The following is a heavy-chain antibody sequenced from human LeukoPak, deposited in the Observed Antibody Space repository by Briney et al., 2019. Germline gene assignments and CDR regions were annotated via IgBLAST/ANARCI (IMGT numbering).Heavy chain of an antibody. Sequence: GGSLRLSCAASGFTFSSYSMNWVRQAPGKGLEWVSSISSSSGYIYYADSVKGRFTISRDNSKNTLYLQMNSLRAEDTAVYYCARRFGYSSGWYSSSYYYYMDVWGKGTTVTVSS. V-gene: IGHV3-21*01. D-gene: IGHD6-19*01. CDR3: ARRFGYSSGWYSSSYYYYMDV. CDR1: GFTFSSYS. J-gene: IGHJ6*03. CDR2: ISSSSGYI.